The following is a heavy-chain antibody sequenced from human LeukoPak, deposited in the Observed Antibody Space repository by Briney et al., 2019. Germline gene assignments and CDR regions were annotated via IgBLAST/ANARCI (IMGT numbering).Heavy chain of an antibody. Sequence: PGGSLRLSCAASGFTFSSYSMNWVRQAPGKGLEWVSSISSSSSYIYYADSVKGRFTISRDNAKNSLYLQMNSLRAEDTAVYYCARDREYSYGLFDYWGQGTLVTVSS. D-gene: IGHD5-18*01. J-gene: IGHJ4*02. CDR1: GFTFSSYS. V-gene: IGHV3-21*01. CDR3: ARDREYSYGLFDY. CDR2: ISSSSSYI.